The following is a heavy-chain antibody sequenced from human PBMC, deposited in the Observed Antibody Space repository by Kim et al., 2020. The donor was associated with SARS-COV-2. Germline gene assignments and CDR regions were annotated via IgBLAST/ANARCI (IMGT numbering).Heavy chain of an antibody. CDR3: AKDANSHDV. J-gene: IGHJ3*01. CDR2: SQQ. V-gene: IGHV3-7*03. Sequence: SQQFYVDSVRGRFTISRDNAKSSLYLQMHSLTAEDTAVYYCAKDANSHDVWGQGTMVTVSS.